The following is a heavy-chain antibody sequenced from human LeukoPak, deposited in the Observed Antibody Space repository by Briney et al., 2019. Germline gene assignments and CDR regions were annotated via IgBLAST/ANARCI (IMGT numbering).Heavy chain of an antibody. CDR2: INRDGSGT. CDR3: TRELEYRGSPDDAFDI. Sequence: PGGSLRLSCAASGFSFSYFWMHWVRQAPGKGLVWVSRINRDGSGTSYADSVKGRFTISRDNAKNTLSLQMNSLRAGDTAVYYCTRELEYRGSPDDAFDIWGQGTMVTVSS. J-gene: IGHJ3*02. D-gene: IGHD1-26*01. V-gene: IGHV3-74*01. CDR1: GFSFSYFW.